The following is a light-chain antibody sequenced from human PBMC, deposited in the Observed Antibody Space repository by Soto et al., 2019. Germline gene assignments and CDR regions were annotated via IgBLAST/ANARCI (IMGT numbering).Light chain of an antibody. Sequence: QSALTQPASLSGSPGQSITISCTGTSSDVGGFNYVSWYQQHPGKAPKLMIYDVNTRPSGVSDRFSGSKSGNTACLTISLLQGEDEADYYCSSYTSTSSYVFGTGTKLTVL. CDR2: DVN. CDR3: SSYTSTSSYV. CDR1: SSDVGGFNY. V-gene: IGLV2-14*01. J-gene: IGLJ1*01.